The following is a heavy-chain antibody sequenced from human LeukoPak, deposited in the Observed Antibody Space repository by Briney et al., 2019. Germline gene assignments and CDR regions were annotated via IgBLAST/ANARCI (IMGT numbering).Heavy chain of an antibody. V-gene: IGHV4-59*01. CDR1: GGSISSYY. CDR3: ARNYDILTGYYGFWFDP. J-gene: IGHJ5*02. CDR2: IYYSGST. Sequence: SETLSLTCTVSGGSISSYYWSRIRQPPGKGLEWIGYIYYSGSTNYNPSLKSRVTISVDTSKNQFSLKLSSVTAADTAVYYCARNYDILTGYYGFWFDPWGQGTLVTVSS. D-gene: IGHD3-9*01.